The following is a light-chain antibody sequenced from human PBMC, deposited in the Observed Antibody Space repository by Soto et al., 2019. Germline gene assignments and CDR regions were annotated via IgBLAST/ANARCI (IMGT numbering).Light chain of an antibody. Sequence: EIVLTQSSATLSLSTGERATLSCRASQSVSSYLAWYQQKPGQAPRLLIYDASNRATGIPARFSGSGSGTDFTLTISRLEPEDFAVYYCQQYGSSGTFGQGTKVDIK. V-gene: IGKV3-11*01. CDR3: QQYGSSGT. CDR2: DAS. J-gene: IGKJ1*01. CDR1: QSVSSY.